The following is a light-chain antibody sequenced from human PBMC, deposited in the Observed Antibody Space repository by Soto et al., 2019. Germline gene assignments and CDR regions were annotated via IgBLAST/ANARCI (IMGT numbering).Light chain of an antibody. CDR1: SSDVGGYNF. CDR3: SSWTSSTTQV. CDR2: GLN. J-gene: IGLJ2*01. Sequence: QSALTQPASVSGSPGQSITISCTGTSSDVGGYNFVSWYQQNPGQAPKLMIFGLNNRPSGVSNRFSGSKSGNTASLTISGLQAEDEADYYCSSWTSSTTQVLGGGTKLTVL. V-gene: IGLV2-14*01.